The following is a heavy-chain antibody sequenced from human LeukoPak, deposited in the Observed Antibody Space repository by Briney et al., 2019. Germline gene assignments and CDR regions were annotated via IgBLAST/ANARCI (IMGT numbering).Heavy chain of an antibody. J-gene: IGHJ4*02. V-gene: IGHV5-51*01. D-gene: IGHD3-9*01. CDR2: IYPGDSDT. CDR3: ARHEAYYDILTGYYLAVD. Sequence: GESLKISCKGSGYSFTSYWIGWVRQMPGKGLEWMGIIYPGDSDTRYSPSFQGQVTISADKSISTAYLQWSSLKASDTAMYYCARHEAYYDILTGYYLAVDWGQGTLVTVSS. CDR1: GYSFTSYW.